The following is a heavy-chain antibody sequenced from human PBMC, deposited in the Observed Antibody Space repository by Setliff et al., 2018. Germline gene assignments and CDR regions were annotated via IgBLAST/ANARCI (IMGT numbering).Heavy chain of an antibody. J-gene: IGHJ4*02. V-gene: IGHV4-59*01. Sequence: LSLTCTVSGGSISSYYWSWIRQPPGKGLEWIGYIYYSGSTNYNPSLKSRVTISVDTSKNQFSLKLSSVTAADTAVYYCARLRTGTIDYWGQGTLVTVSS. CDR3: ARLRTGTIDY. CDR1: GGSISSYY. CDR2: IYYSGST. D-gene: IGHD1-7*01.